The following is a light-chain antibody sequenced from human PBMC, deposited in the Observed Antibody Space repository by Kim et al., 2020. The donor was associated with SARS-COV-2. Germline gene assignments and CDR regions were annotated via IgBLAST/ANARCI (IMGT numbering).Light chain of an antibody. V-gene: IGKV3-15*01. Sequence: VSPGERATLSCRASQSVNSNLAWYQQKPGQAPRLLIYGASTRATGIPARFSGSGSGTEFTLTISSLQSEDSAVYYCQQYNNWPQTFGQGTKVDIK. CDR2: GAS. J-gene: IGKJ1*01. CDR1: QSVNSN. CDR3: QQYNNWPQT.